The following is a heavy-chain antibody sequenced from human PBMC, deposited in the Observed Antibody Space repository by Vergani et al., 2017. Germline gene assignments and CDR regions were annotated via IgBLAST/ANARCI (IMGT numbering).Heavy chain of an antibody. V-gene: IGHV1-69*01. D-gene: IGHD2-2*02. CDR1: GGTFSSYA. CDR3: ARDSCSSTSCYRGKYYYYYMDV. CDR2: IIPIFGTA. J-gene: IGHJ6*03. Sequence: QVQLVQSGAEVTKPGSSVKVSCKASGGTFSSYAISWVRQAPGQGLEWMGGIIPIFGTANYAQKFQGRVTITADESTSTAYMELSSLRSEDTAVYYCARDSCSSTSCYRGKYYYYYMDVWGKGTTVTVSS.